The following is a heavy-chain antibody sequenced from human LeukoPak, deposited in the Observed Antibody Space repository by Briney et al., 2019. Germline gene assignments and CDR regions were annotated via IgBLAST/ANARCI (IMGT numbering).Heavy chain of an antibody. CDR2: INPSGGST. J-gene: IGHJ2*01. CDR1: GYTFTSYY. Sequence: ASVKVSCKASGYTFTSYYMHWVRQAPGQGLEWMGIINPSGGSTSYAQKFQGRVNMTRDTSTSTVYMELSSLRSEDTAVYYCARDRPGIGYFDLWGRGTLVTVSS. V-gene: IGHV1-46*03. CDR3: ARDRPGIGYFDL. D-gene: IGHD1-14*01.